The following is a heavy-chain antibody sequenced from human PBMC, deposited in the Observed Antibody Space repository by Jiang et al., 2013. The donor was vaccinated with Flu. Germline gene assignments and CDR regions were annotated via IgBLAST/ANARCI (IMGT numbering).Heavy chain of an antibody. D-gene: IGHD6-13*01. V-gene: IGHV3-30-3*01. Sequence: SGGGVVQPGRSLRLSCAASGFTLSSYAMHWVRQAPGKGLEWVAVISYDGSNKYYEDSVKGRLTISRDNSKNTLYLQMNSLRAEDTAVYYCARGDLAAAGDPYYFDYWGQGTLVTVSS. CDR1: GFTLSSYA. J-gene: IGHJ4*02. CDR3: ARGDLAAAGDPYYFDY. CDR2: ISYDGSNK.